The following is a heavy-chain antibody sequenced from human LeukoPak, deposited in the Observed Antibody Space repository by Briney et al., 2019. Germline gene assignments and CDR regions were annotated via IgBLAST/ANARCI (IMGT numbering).Heavy chain of an antibody. CDR3: ARGPSSSWSQYFQH. J-gene: IGHJ1*01. Sequence: PSETLSLTCTVSGGSISSYYWSWIRQPPGKGLEWIGYIYYSGSTNYNPSLKSRVTISVDTSKNQFSLNLSSVTAADTAVYFCARGPSSSWSQYFQHWGQGTLVTVSS. CDR2: IYYSGST. CDR1: GGSISSYY. D-gene: IGHD6-13*01. V-gene: IGHV4-59*12.